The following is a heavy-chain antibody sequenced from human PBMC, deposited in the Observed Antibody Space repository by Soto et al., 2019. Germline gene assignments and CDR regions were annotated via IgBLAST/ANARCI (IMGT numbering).Heavy chain of an antibody. Sequence: PGGSLRLSCAASGFTFSSYGMHWVRQAPGKGLEWVAVIWHDGSNKYYADSVKGRFTISRDNSKNTLYLQMNSLRAEDTAVYYCARSPVRVTMVRGVFVDGMDVWGQGTTVTVSS. D-gene: IGHD3-10*01. CDR3: ARSPVRVTMVRGVFVDGMDV. V-gene: IGHV3-33*01. CDR1: GFTFSSYG. CDR2: IWHDGSNK. J-gene: IGHJ6*02.